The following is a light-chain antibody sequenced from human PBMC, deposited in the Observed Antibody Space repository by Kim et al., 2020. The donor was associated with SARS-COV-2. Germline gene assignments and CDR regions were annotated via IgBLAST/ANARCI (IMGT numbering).Light chain of an antibody. Sequence: QSALTQPPSVSGSPGQSVTISCTGTTSDVGTYNRVSWYQQPPGTAPKLIISEVINRPSGVPDVFSGSKSGNTASLTIAGLQVEDEADYYCSSWTSGNTHVFGTGTKVSVL. CDR3: SSWTSGNTHV. V-gene: IGLV2-18*02. CDR2: EVI. CDR1: TSDVGTYNR. J-gene: IGLJ1*01.